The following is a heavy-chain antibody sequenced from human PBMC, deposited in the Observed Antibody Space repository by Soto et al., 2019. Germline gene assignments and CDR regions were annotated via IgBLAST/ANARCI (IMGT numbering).Heavy chain of an antibody. CDR3: APHTLDTGMTSGY. Sequence: QVQLVQSGAEVMEPGASVKVSCKASGYTFTNYGVSWVRQAPGQSLEWMGWIGGYKGNTNYSQKLQGRVTLTPDTSTSTAYMELRSLRSDDTAVYYCAPHTLDTGMTSGYWGQGTLVTVSS. CDR1: GYTFTNYG. D-gene: IGHD5-18*01. CDR2: IGGYKGNT. J-gene: IGHJ4*02. V-gene: IGHV1-18*01.